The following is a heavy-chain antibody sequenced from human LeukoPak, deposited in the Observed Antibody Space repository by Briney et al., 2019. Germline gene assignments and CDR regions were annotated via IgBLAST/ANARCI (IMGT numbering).Heavy chain of an antibody. J-gene: IGHJ4*02. CDR1: GYTFTGYY. CDR3: ARREDTAMVNGFDY. Sequence: GASVKVSCKASGYTFTGYYMHWVRQAPGQGLEWMGWINPNSGGTNYAQKFQGRVTMTRDTSISTAYMELSRLRSDDTAVYYCARREDTAMVNGFDYWGQGTLVTVSS. D-gene: IGHD5-18*01. CDR2: INPNSGGT. V-gene: IGHV1-2*02.